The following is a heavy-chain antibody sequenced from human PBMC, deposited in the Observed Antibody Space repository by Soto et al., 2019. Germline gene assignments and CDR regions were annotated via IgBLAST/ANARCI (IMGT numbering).Heavy chain of an antibody. CDR1: GFTFSSYS. V-gene: IGHV3-48*01. CDR3: ARHPHWLRGSGSYLRLSWFDP. Sequence: PGGSLILSCAASGFTFSSYSMNWVRQAPGKGLEWVSYISSSSSTIYYADSVKGRFTISRDNAKNQFSLKLSSVTAADTAVYYCARHPHWLRGSGSYLRLSWFDPWGQGTLVTVSS. D-gene: IGHD3-10*01. CDR2: ISSSSSTI. J-gene: IGHJ5*02.